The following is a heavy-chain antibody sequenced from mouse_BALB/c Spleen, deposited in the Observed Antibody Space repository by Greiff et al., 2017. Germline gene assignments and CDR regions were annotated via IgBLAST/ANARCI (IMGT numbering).Heavy chain of an antibody. J-gene: IGHJ2*01. CDR2: IDPFNGGT. CDR3: ARDYDYDGSCCDD. V-gene: IGHV1S135*01. CDR1: GYSFTSYY. Sequence: VQLQQSGPELMKPGASVKISCKASGYSFTSYYMHWVKQSHGKSLEWIGYIDPFNGGTSYNQKFKGKATLTVDKSSSTAYMHLSSLTSEDSAVYYCARDYDYDGSCCDDWGQGTTLTVSA. D-gene: IGHD2-4*01.